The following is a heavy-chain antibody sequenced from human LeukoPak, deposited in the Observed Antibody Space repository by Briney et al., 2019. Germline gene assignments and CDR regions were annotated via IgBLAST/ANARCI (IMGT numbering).Heavy chain of an antibody. CDR2: IYTSGST. Sequence: SETLSLTCTVSGGSISSYYWSWIRQPPGKGREWIGYIYTSGSTNYNPSLKSRVTISVETSKTQLSLKLSSVTAADAAVYYCARHLNYDSSGYYYRQVDAFDIWGQGTMVTVSS. CDR1: GGSISSYY. J-gene: IGHJ3*02. CDR3: ARHLNYDSSGYYYRQVDAFDI. V-gene: IGHV4-4*09. D-gene: IGHD3-22*01.